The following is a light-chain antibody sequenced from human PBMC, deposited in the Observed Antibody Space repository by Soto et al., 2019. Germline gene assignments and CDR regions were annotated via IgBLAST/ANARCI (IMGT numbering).Light chain of an antibody. Sequence: DIQMTQSPSTLSASIGDRVTITCRASQSITSWLAWYQQKPGKAPKLLIYKASNLESGVPSRFSGSGSGTDFTLTISSLQPDDFATYYCQQYNPYPTFGQGTKVEFK. CDR2: KAS. CDR1: QSITSW. J-gene: IGKJ1*01. CDR3: QQYNPYPT. V-gene: IGKV1-5*03.